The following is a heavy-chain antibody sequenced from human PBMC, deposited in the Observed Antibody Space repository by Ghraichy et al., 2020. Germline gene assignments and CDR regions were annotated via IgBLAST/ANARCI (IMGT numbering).Heavy chain of an antibody. J-gene: IGHJ3*02. D-gene: IGHD3-3*01. CDR2: IYYSGST. V-gene: IGHV4-59*08. Sequence: SQTLSLTCTVSGGSISSYYWSWIRQPPGKGLEWIGYIYYSGSTNYNPSLKSRVTISVDTSKNQFSLKLSSVTAADTAVYYCARRFEPLRFLEGYAFDIWGQGTMVTVSS. CDR1: GGSISSYY. CDR3: ARRFEPLRFLEGYAFDI.